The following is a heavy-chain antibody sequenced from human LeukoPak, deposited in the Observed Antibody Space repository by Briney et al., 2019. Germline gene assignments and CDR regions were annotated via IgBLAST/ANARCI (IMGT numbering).Heavy chain of an antibody. Sequence: GGPLRLSCAASGFSFSSNWMSWVRQAPGKGLEWVANINQNGSEIYYMNSVKGRFTISRDNAKNSLYLQMNSLRAEDTAMYYCSGASHFDYWGQGTLVSVSS. CDR2: INQNGSEI. CDR1: GFSFSSNW. V-gene: IGHV3-7*01. J-gene: IGHJ4*02. CDR3: SGASHFDY.